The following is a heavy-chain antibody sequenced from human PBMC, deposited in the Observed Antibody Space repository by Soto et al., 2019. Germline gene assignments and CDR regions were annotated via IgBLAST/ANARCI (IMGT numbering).Heavy chain of an antibody. V-gene: IGHV1-3*01. Sequence: QVQLVQSGAEVKKPGASVKVSCKASGYTFTSYAMHWVRQAPGQRLEWMGWINAGNGNTKYSQKFQGRVTITRDTSASTAYRELSSLRSEDTAVYYCARDIGHPGYSSGWFMVDYYGMDVWGQGTTVTVSS. D-gene: IGHD6-19*01. CDR3: ARDIGHPGYSSGWFMVDYYGMDV. CDR2: INAGNGNT. J-gene: IGHJ6*02. CDR1: GYTFTSYA.